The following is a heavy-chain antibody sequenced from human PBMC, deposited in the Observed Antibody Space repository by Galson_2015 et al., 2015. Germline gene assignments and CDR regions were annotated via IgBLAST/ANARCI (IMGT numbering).Heavy chain of an antibody. CDR1: GFTFSSYE. Sequence: GSLRLSCAASGFTFSSYEMNWVRQAPGKGLEWVSYISSSGSTIYYADSVKGRFTISRDNAKNSLYLQMNSLRAEDTAVYYCARDRWLQPGAFDIWGQGTMVTVSS. J-gene: IGHJ3*02. V-gene: IGHV3-48*03. CDR3: ARDRWLQPGAFDI. CDR2: ISSSGSTI. D-gene: IGHD5-18*01.